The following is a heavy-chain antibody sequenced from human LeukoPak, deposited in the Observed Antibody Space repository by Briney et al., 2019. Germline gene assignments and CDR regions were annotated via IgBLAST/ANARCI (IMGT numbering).Heavy chain of an antibody. V-gene: IGHV1-2*02. CDR1: GYTFTGYY. Sequence: ASVKVSCKASGYTFTGYYMHWVRQAPGQGLEWMGWIYPNSGGTNYAQKFQGRVTMTRDTSISTAYMELSRLRSDDTAVYYCARGMGSSGWYLDDAFDIWGQGTMVTVSS. CDR2: IYPNSGGT. D-gene: IGHD6-19*01. CDR3: ARGMGSSGWYLDDAFDI. J-gene: IGHJ3*02.